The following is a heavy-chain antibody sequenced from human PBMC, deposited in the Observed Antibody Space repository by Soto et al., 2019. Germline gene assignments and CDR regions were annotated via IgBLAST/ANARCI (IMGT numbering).Heavy chain of an antibody. J-gene: IGHJ6*02. V-gene: IGHV1-18*01. CDR3: AREWFPSGIAVADPPADYYAMDV. D-gene: IGHD6-19*01. CDR2: ISAYNGNT. CDR1: GYTFTSYG. Sequence: ASVKVSCKASGYTFTSYGISWVRQAPGQGLEWMGWISAYNGNTNYAQKLQGRVTMTTDTSTSTAYMELRSLRSDDTAVYYCAREWFPSGIAVADPPADYYAMDVWGQGTTVTVS.